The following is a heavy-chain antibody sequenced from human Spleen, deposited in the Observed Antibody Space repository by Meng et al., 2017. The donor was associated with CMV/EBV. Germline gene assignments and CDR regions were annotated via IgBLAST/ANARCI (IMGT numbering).Heavy chain of an antibody. V-gene: IGHV4-34*01. Sequence: GSFGGYCWSWLRQPPGKGLGWLGEMNHRGSSHYSPTIKSQVTISVDTSKNQFSLKLSSVTAANTAVYYCAGEGGYGYVWGSYLGDYWGQGTLVTVSS. CDR1: GSFGGYC. J-gene: IGHJ4*02. CDR3: AGEGGYGYVWGSYLGDY. CDR2: MNHRGSS. D-gene: IGHD3-16*02.